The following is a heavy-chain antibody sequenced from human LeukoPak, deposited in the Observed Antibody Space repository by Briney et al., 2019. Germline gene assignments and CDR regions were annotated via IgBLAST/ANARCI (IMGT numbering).Heavy chain of an antibody. CDR3: ARCYYDSSGYYYGGLGAFDI. V-gene: IGHV5-51*01. Sequence: GESLKISCKGSGHSFTSYWIGWVRHMPGKGLEWMGIIYPGDSDTRYSPSFQGQVTISADKSISTAYLQWNSLKASDTAMYYCARCYYDSSGYYYGGLGAFDIWGQGTMVTVSS. J-gene: IGHJ3*02. D-gene: IGHD3-22*01. CDR2: IYPGDSDT. CDR1: GHSFTSYW.